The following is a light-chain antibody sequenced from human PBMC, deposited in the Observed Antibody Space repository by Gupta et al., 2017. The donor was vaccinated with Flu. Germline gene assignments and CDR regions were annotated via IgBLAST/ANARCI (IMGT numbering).Light chain of an antibody. CDR1: TSNIGAGYD. J-gene: IGLJ1*01. V-gene: IGLV1-40*01. Sequence: TISCAGSTSNIGAGYDVHWYQQIPGTAPRLLIYGNTNRPSGVPDRFSGSKSGTSASLAITGLQAEDEADYYCQSYDTSLSSLYVFGTGTKVTGL. CDR3: QSYDTSLSSLYV. CDR2: GNT.